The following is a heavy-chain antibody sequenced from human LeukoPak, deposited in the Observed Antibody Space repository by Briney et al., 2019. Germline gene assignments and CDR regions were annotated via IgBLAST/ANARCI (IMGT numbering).Heavy chain of an antibody. Sequence: ASVKVSCKASGYTFTGYYMHWVRQAPGQGLEWMGWINPNSGGTNYAQKFQGWVTMTTDTSTSTAYMELRSLRSDDTAVYYCARDRGGCSGGSCYDASAWGQGTLVTVSS. J-gene: IGHJ5*02. CDR2: INPNSGGT. D-gene: IGHD2-15*01. CDR1: GYTFTGYY. V-gene: IGHV1-2*04. CDR3: ARDRGGCSGGSCYDASA.